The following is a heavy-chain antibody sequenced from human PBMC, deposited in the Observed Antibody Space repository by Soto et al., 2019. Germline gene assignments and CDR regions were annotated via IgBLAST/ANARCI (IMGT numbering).Heavy chain of an antibody. D-gene: IGHD6-19*01. CDR2: IHHTGIT. CDR1: GRSISSSRW. J-gene: IGHJ4*02. V-gene: IGHV4-4*02. Sequence: DTLSLTCAVSGRSISSSRWWSLARQPPGKGLEWIGEIHHTGITNHNPSLKSRVSISLDTSKNQFSLQVTSVTAADTAVYYCARDPGRAVALDWGEGTLVNV. CDR3: ARDPGRAVALD.